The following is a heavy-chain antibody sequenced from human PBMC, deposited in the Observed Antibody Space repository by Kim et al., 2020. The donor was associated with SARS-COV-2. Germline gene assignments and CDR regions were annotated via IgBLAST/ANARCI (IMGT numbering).Heavy chain of an antibody. D-gene: IGHD3-16*01. CDR2: ISSSSSNT. Sequence: GGSLRLSCAASGFTFSDYYMSWIRQPPGKGLQWVSYISSSSSNTNYADSVKGRFTISRDNAKNSLYLQMNSLRAEDTAVYYCARDGYDYVCGSYGDYYCYYCMDVWGQGTLVTVSS. CDR1: GFTFSDYY. CDR3: ARDGYDYVCGSYGDYYCYYCMDV. J-gene: IGHJ6*02. V-gene: IGHV3-11*05.